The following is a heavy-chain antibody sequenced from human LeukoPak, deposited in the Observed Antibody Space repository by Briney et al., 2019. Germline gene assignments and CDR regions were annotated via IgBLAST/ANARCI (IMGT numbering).Heavy chain of an antibody. Sequence: GGSLRLSCAASGFTFSRYDMNWVRQAPGKGLEWVSAISGSGGSTYYADSVKGRFTISRDNFKNTLYLQMNSLRAEDTAVYYCAKDSSRSYCYDSSGYIYWGQGTLVTVSS. CDR1: GFTFSRYD. CDR2: ISGSGGST. V-gene: IGHV3-23*01. J-gene: IGHJ4*02. D-gene: IGHD3-22*01. CDR3: AKDSSRSYCYDSSGYIY.